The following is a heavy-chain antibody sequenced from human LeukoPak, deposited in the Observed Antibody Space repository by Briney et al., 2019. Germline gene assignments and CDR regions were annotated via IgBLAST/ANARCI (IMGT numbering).Heavy chain of an antibody. CDR2: ISSGGST. CDR1: GFPVNNNY. D-gene: IGHD6-25*01. J-gene: IGHJ4*02. Sequence: PGGSLRLSCVASGFPVNNNYMNWVRQGPGEGLEWVSVISSGGSTYYADSVTGRFTISRDNSKNTLYLQMNSLRVEDTAVYYCGRDLIGTAASWDCWGQGTLVTVSS. CDR3: GRDLIGTAASWDC. V-gene: IGHV3-53*01.